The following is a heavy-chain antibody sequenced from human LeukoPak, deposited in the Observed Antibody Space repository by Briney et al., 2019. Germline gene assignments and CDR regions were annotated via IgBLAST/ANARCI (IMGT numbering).Heavy chain of an antibody. V-gene: IGHV5-51*01. CDR1: GYSFTNYW. D-gene: IGHD1-26*01. J-gene: IGHJ4*02. Sequence: GESLKISCKGSGYSFTNYWIGWVRQMPGKGLEWMRIIYPGDSDTTYSPSFQGQVTISADKSISTAYLQWSSLKASDTAMYYCARLLIVGAHSGHYYFDSWGQGTLVTVSS. CDR3: ARLLIVGAHSGHYYFDS. CDR2: IYPGDSDT.